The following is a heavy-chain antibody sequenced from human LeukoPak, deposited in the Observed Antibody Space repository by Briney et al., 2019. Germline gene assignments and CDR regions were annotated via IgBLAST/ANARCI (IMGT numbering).Heavy chain of an antibody. CDR3: ARGYSYGTLFDY. CDR1: GYTFTGYY. J-gene: IGHJ4*02. CDR2: INPNSGGT. D-gene: IGHD5-18*01. V-gene: IGHV1-2*04. Sequence: ASVKVSCKASGYTFTGYYMHWVRQAPGQGLEWMGWINPNSGGTNYAQKFQGWVTVTRDTSISTAYMELSRLRSDDTAVYYCARGYSYGTLFDYWGQGTLVTVSS.